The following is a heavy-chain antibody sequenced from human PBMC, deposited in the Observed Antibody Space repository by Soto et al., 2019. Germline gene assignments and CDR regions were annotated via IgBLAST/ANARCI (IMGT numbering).Heavy chain of an antibody. CDR2: INAGNGNT. CDR3: ARGGAYYYYGMDV. Sequence: ASVKVSCKASGYTFTSYAMHWVRQAPGQRLEWMGWINAGNGNTKYSQKFQGRVTITRDTSTSTAYMELRSLRSDDTAVYYCARGGAYYYYGMDVWGQGTTVTVSS. J-gene: IGHJ6*02. CDR1: GYTFTSYA. V-gene: IGHV1-3*01.